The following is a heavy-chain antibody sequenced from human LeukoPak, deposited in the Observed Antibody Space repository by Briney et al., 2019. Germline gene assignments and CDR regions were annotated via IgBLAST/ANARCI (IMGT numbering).Heavy chain of an antibody. CDR1: GFTVSSNY. D-gene: IGHD2-2*01. J-gene: IGHJ4*02. CDR2: IYSGGST. CDR3: ASTNCSRTSCFDY. V-gene: IGHV3-53*01. Sequence: GGSLRLSCAASGFTVSSNYMSWVRQAPGKGLEWVSVIYSGGSTYYADSVKGRFTISRDNSKNTLYLQMNSLRAEDTAVYYCASTNCSRTSCFDYWGQGTLVTVSS.